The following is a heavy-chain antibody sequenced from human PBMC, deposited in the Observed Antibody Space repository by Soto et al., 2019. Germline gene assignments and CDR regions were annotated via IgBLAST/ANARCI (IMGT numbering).Heavy chain of an antibody. Sequence: GGSLRLSCAVAGFTFRSSPMSWVRRAPGKGLEWVSGINGGDDSEHYVDSVRGRFTIIRDNSKNLLLLQMNSLRVEDTAIYYYPKDSHWDIISPTHDHWGQGTQVTVSS. CDR2: INGGDDSE. V-gene: IGHV3-23*01. CDR3: PKDSHWDIISPTHDH. CDR1: GFTFRSSP. J-gene: IGHJ4*02. D-gene: IGHD1-26*01.